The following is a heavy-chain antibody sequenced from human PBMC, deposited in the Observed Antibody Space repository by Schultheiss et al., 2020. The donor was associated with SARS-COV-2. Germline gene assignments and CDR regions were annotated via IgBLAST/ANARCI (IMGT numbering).Heavy chain of an antibody. D-gene: IGHD3-16*01. J-gene: IGHJ6*04. CDR2: IKQDGSEK. CDR1: GFTFSNAW. V-gene: IGHV3-7*01. Sequence: GGSLRLSCAASGFTFSNAWMSWVRQAAGKGLEWVANIKQDGSEKYYVDSVKGRFTISRDNTKNSLYLQMNSLRAEDTAVYYCARATLLDVWGKGTTVTVSS. CDR3: ARATLLDV.